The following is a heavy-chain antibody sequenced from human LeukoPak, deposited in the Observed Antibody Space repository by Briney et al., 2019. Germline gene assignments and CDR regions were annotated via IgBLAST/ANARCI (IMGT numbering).Heavy chain of an antibody. CDR3: ATYRQVLLPFES. V-gene: IGHV3-30*04. J-gene: IGHJ4*02. CDR2: ISYDGTYK. D-gene: IGHD2-8*02. CDR1: GFSFSDYA. Sequence: GGSLRLSCAASGFSFSDYAIHWVRQAPGKGLGWVALISYDGTYKNYADSVRGRFTISRDNSKSTLSLQMNSLRAEDTAIYYCATYRQVLLPFESWGQGTLVTVSS.